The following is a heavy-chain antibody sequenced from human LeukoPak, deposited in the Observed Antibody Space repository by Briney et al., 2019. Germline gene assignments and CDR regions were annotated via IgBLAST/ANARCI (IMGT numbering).Heavy chain of an antibody. Sequence: GGSLRLSCAASGFTFSSYSMNWVRQAPGKGLEWVSSISSSSSYIYYADSVKGRFTISRDNAKNSLYLQMNSLRAEDTAVYYCARDRVVVPAANGYFDLWGRGTLVTLSS. V-gene: IGHV3-21*01. CDR3: ARDRVVVPAANGYFDL. CDR1: GFTFSSYS. J-gene: IGHJ2*01. D-gene: IGHD2-2*01. CDR2: ISSSSSYI.